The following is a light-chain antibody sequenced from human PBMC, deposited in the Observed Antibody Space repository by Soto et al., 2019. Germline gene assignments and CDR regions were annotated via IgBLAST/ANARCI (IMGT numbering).Light chain of an antibody. V-gene: IGKV1-5*01. Sequence: DIHMTQSPSTLSASVGDRVTITCRASQSISSWLAWYKQKPGKAPKLLIYDASILESGVPSRFSAVRSGTDFTLTISSLQPDDFATYYCQQYNSYSSTFGQGTKVEIK. CDR1: QSISSW. J-gene: IGKJ1*01. CDR2: DAS. CDR3: QQYNSYSST.